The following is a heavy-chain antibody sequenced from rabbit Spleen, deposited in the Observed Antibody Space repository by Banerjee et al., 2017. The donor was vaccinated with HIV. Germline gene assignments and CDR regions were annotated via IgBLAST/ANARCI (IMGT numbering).Heavy chain of an antibody. CDR3: ARDTGSSFSTYGMDR. Sequence: QEQLEESGGGLVQPGASLTLTCTASGFDFSNYNFMCWVRQAPGKGLEWIACIYPGYSGSTYYASWAKGRFTISKTSSTTVTLQMTSLTAADTATYFCARDTGSSFSTYGMDRWGPGTLVTV. V-gene: IGHV1S45*01. D-gene: IGHD8-1*01. J-gene: IGHJ6*01. CDR2: IYPGYSGST. CDR1: GFDFSNYNF.